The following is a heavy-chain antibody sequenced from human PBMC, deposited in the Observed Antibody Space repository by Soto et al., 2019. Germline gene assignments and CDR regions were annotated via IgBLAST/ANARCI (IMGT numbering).Heavy chain of an antibody. V-gene: IGHV3-11*05. CDR1: GFTFSDYY. Sequence: LRLSCAASGFTFSDYYMSWIRQAPGKGLEWVSYISSSGSYTNYADSVKGRFTISRADSNNTVYLQMNSLRDEDTALYYCARGTGGSSAWRPLDRWGQGTLVTVSS. D-gene: IGHD6-19*01. J-gene: IGHJ5*02. CDR3: ARGTGGSSAWRPLDR. CDR2: ISSSGSYT.